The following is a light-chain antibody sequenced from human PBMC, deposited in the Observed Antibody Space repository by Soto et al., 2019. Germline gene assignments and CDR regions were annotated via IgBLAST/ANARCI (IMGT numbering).Light chain of an antibody. CDR1: QSVSSNY. Sequence: EIVLTQSPGTLSLSPGERATLSCRASQSVSSNYLAWYQQKPGPAPRLLIYGASSRATVIPDRFSGSGSGTDFTLTISRLEPEDFAVYYCQQYGSSPRTFGQGTKVEIK. V-gene: IGKV3-20*01. CDR3: QQYGSSPRT. J-gene: IGKJ1*01. CDR2: GAS.